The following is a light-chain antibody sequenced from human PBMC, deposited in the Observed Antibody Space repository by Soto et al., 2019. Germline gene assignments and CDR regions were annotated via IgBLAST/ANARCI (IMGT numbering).Light chain of an antibody. CDR3: LQDNNYPIT. J-gene: IGKJ5*01. Sequence: AIEMTQSPSSLSASVGDRVTITCRASQGIRNDLGWYQQKPGKAPKLLIYGASRLQSGVPSRFGGSGAGTDFTLTISSLQPEDFATYYCLQDNNYPITFGQGTRLEIK. CDR2: GAS. CDR1: QGIRND. V-gene: IGKV1-6*01.